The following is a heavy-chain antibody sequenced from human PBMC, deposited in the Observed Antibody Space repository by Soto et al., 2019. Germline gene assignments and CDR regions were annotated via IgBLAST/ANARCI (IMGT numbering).Heavy chain of an antibody. V-gene: IGHV1-69*01. D-gene: IGHD2-15*01. CDR3: ARYPGLASTIPVTPGNPRGSGFGMDV. CDR1: GGTFSTFP. CDR2: IIPIIGTA. J-gene: IGHJ6*02. Sequence: QEQLVQSGAEVKKPGSSVRVSCKASGGTFSTFPISWVRQVPGQRPEWMGGIIPIIGTANYAQKFKGRVTIRADDTTSAGYMELRSMGSEDTAVYYWARYPGLASTIPVTPGNPRGSGFGMDVWGQGTTVTVSS.